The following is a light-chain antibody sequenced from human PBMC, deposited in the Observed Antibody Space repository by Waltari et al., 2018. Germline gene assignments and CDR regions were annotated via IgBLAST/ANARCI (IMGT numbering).Light chain of an antibody. CDR3: QQSYGTPYRA. J-gene: IGKJ2*01. Sequence: DIQMTQSPSSLSASVGDRVTITCRASQSISTYLNWYQQNPGKAPKLLIYGASNSQSGVPSRFSGSGSGTDFTLTISSLQPEDFATYFCQQSYGTPYRAFGQGTRLEIK. CDR1: QSISTY. V-gene: IGKV1-39*01. CDR2: GAS.